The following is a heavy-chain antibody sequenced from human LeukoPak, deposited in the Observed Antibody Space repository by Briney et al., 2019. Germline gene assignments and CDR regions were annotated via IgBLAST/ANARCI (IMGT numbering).Heavy chain of an antibody. CDR2: ISNDGSNK. CDR1: GFTFSSYA. Sequence: GGSLRLSCAASGFTFSSYAMHWVRQAPGKGLEWVAVISNDGSNKYYADSVKGRFTISRDNSKNTLYLQMNSLRAEDTAVYYCARAYQLPPWAAFDIWGQGTMVTVSS. V-gene: IGHV3-30-3*01. D-gene: IGHD2-2*01. J-gene: IGHJ3*02. CDR3: ARAYQLPPWAAFDI.